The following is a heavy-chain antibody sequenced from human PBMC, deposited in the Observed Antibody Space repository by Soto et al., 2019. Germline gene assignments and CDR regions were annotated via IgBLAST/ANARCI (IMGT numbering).Heavy chain of an antibody. CDR3: ARVDSREYQLLPPFDP. Sequence: QVQLQESGPGLVKPSQTLSLTCTVSGGSISSGGYYWSWIRQHPGKGLEWIGYIYYSGSTYYNPSLKSRVTISVDTSKNQFSLKLSSVTAADTAVYYCARVDSREYQLLPPFDPWGQGTLVTVSS. V-gene: IGHV4-31*03. D-gene: IGHD2-2*01. J-gene: IGHJ5*02. CDR1: GGSISSGGYY. CDR2: IYYSGST.